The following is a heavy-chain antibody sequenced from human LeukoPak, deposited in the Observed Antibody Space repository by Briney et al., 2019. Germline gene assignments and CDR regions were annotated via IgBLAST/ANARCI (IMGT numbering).Heavy chain of an antibody. J-gene: IGHJ4*02. V-gene: IGHV3-23*01. CDR3: AKQRSEVPVAASNY. CDR1: GFTFSTSA. Sequence: GGSLRPSCAASGFTFSTSAMSWVRQPPGKGLEWVSGISGSGDSTYYVDSVKGRFTISRDNSKSTLYLHMNSLRAEDTAIYYCAKQRSEVPVAASNYWGQGTLVTVSS. D-gene: IGHD2-8*01. CDR2: ISGSGDST.